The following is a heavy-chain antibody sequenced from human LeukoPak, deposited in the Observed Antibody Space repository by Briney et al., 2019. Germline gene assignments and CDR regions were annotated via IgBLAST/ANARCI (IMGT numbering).Heavy chain of an antibody. Sequence: GGSLRLSCAASGFTFSDYWMHWVRQAPGKGLVWVSHINEDGTSTSYADSVKGRFTISRDNARNTLYLQMNSLRAEDTAVYYCARDRAGYCSVASCPWGQGTLVTVSS. CDR1: GFTFSDYW. D-gene: IGHD2-15*01. CDR3: ARDRAGYCSVASCP. V-gene: IGHV3-74*01. J-gene: IGHJ4*02. CDR2: INEDGTST.